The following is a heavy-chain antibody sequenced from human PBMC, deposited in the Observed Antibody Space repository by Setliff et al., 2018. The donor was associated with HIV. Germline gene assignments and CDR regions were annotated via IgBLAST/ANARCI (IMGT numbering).Heavy chain of an antibody. V-gene: IGHV4-4*09. CDR3: ARTPEDYDQYFFDR. CDR2: IYTSGST. J-gene: IGHJ4*02. CDR1: GGSLNSGNY. Sequence: ETLSLTCTVSGGSLNSGNYWSWIRQPPGKGLEWIGYIYTSGSTNYNPSLEGRVTISVDTSKNQFSLKLSSVTAADTAVYYCARTPEDYDQYFFDRWGQGTLVTVSS. D-gene: IGHD3-22*01.